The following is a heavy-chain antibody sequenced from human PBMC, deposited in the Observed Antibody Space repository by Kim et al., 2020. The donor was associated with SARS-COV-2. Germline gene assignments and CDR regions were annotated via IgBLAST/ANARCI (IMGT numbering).Heavy chain of an antibody. V-gene: IGHV4-59*08. D-gene: IGHD6-13*01. Sequence: SPSLKSRVAISLDASNNQFSLRLTSVADADTAVYYCARHIGSSWLWALDLWGPGTLVTVSS. CDR3: ARHIGSSWLWALDL. J-gene: IGHJ3*01.